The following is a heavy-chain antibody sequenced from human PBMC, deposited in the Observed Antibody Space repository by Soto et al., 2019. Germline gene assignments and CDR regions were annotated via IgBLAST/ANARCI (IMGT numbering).Heavy chain of an antibody. J-gene: IGHJ4*02. CDR2: ISGSGGST. CDR3: VRVDTAMVDY. D-gene: IGHD5-18*01. Sequence: GGSLRLSCAPSGFTCSSYAMSWVRQAPGKGLEWVSAISGSGGSTYYADSVKGRFTISRDNSKNTLYLQMNSLRAEDTAVYYCVRVDTAMVDYWGQGPLVTVSA. V-gene: IGHV3-23*01. CDR1: GFTCSSYA.